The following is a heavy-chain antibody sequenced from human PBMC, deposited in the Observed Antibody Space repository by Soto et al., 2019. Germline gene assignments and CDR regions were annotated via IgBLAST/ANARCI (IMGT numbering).Heavy chain of an antibody. J-gene: IGHJ2*01. CDR3: ARAGYYDFWSALDL. Sequence: KTSETLSLTCAVYGGSFSGYYWSWIRQPPGKGLEWIGEINHSGSTNYNPSLKSRVTISVDTSKNQFSLKLSSVTAADTAVYYCARAGYYDFWSALDLWGRGTLVTVSS. CDR1: GGSFSGYY. V-gene: IGHV4-34*01. D-gene: IGHD3-3*01. CDR2: INHSGST.